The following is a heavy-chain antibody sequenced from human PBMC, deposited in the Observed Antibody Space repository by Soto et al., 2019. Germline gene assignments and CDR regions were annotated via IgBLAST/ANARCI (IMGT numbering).Heavy chain of an antibody. CDR1: GFTFNKYW. D-gene: IGHD6-6*01. Sequence: GSLRLSCAASGFTFNKYWMYWVRQAPGKGLVWVSRINPDGSLSTHADSVKGRFTTSRDNAKNTVYLQMNSLRAEDTAVYYCAKDAYSSSSAYFFDYWGQGILVTVSS. J-gene: IGHJ4*02. CDR2: INPDGSLS. V-gene: IGHV3-74*03. CDR3: AKDAYSSSSAYFFDY.